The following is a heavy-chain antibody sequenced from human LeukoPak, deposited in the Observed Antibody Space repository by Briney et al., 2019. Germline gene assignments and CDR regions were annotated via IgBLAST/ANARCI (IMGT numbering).Heavy chain of an antibody. J-gene: IGHJ4*01. CDR3: TTDNYYDSSGYYHTLDY. CDR2: IWYDGSNT. V-gene: IGHV3-33*01. Sequence: GRSLRLSCAASGFTFSNYGTHWVRQSPGKGLEWVAVIWYDGSNTYYADSVKGRFTISRDNSKNTLYLQMNSLRAEDTAVYYCTTDNYYDSSGYYHTLDYWGRGTLVTVCS. D-gene: IGHD3-22*01. CDR1: GFTFSNYG.